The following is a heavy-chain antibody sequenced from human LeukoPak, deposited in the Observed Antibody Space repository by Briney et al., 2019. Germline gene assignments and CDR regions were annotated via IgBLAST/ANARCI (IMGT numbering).Heavy chain of an antibody. J-gene: IGHJ6*02. Sequence: SETLSLTCAVYGGSFSGYYWSWIRQPPGKGLEWIGEINHSGSTNYNPSLKSRVTISVDTSKNQFSLKLSSVTAADTAVYYCARVPARARYCSSTSCYSRRVPPAGGMDVWGQGTTVTVSS. D-gene: IGHD2-2*01. CDR3: ARVPARARYCSSTSCYSRRVPPAGGMDV. CDR1: GGSFSGYY. CDR2: INHSGST. V-gene: IGHV4-34*01.